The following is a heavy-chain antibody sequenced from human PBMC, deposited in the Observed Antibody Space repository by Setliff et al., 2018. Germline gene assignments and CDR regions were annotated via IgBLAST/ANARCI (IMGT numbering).Heavy chain of an antibody. V-gene: IGHV4-38-2*01. Sequence: ETLSLTCAVSGYSISSGYYWGWIRQPPGKGLEWIGSIYHSGSTYYNPSLKSRVSISIDTSKNQFSLNVRSVTAADTAIYYCAKGRGEMDSWGQGILVTVSS. CDR1: GYSISSGYY. D-gene: IGHD3-10*01. J-gene: IGHJ4*02. CDR2: IYHSGST. CDR3: AKGRGEMDS.